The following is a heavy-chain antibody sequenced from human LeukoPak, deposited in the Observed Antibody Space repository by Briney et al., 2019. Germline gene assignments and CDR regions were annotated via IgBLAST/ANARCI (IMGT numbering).Heavy chain of an antibody. D-gene: IGHD3-9*01. CDR3: ARAPYDILTGYREDDAFDI. CDR2: ISSSSSYI. V-gene: IGHV3-21*01. Sequence: PGGSLRLSCAASGFTFSSYSMNWVRQAPGKGLGWVSSISSSSSYIYYADPVKGRFTISRDNAKNSLYLQMNSLRAEDTAVYYCARAPYDILTGYREDDAFDIWGQGTMVTVSS. CDR1: GFTFSSYS. J-gene: IGHJ3*02.